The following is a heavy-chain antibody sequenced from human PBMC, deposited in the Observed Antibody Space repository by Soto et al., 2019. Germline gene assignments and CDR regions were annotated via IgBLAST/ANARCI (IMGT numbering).Heavy chain of an antibody. Sequence: GGSLRLSCAASGFTFSSYAMSWVRQAPGKGLEWVATISGSGDSTYYADSVQGRLTISRDNSKNTLYLQMNSLRAEDTAIFSCAKSNATNGDFFDYWGQGTLVTVSS. D-gene: IGHD2-8*01. J-gene: IGHJ4*02. CDR2: ISGSGDST. CDR3: AKSNATNGDFFDY. V-gene: IGHV3-23*01. CDR1: GFTFSSYA.